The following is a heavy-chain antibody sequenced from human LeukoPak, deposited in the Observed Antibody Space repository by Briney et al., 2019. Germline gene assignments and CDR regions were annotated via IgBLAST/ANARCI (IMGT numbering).Heavy chain of an antibody. CDR2: IYYSGST. V-gene: IGHV4-39*01. J-gene: IGHJ4*02. Sequence: SETLSLTCTVSGGSISSSSYYWGWIRQPPGKGLEWIGSIYYSGSTYYNPSLKSRVTISVDTSKNQFSPKLTSVTAADTAVYYCARTPPGRYYYGSGSAFDYWGQGTLVTVSS. CDR3: ARTPPGRYYYGSGSAFDY. CDR1: GGSISSSSYY. D-gene: IGHD3-10*01.